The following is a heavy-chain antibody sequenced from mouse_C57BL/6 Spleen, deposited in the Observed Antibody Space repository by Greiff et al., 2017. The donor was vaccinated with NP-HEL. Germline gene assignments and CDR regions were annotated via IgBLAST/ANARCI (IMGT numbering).Heavy chain of an antibody. J-gene: IGHJ2*01. CDR3: ARDDYGSRGYFDY. Sequence: EVQRVESGPGLVKPSQSLSLTCSVTGYSITSGYYWNWIRQFPGNKLEWMGYISYDGSNNYNPSLKNRISITRDTSKNQFFLKLNSVTTEDTATYYCARDDYGSRGYFDYWGQGTTLTVSS. D-gene: IGHD1-1*01. CDR2: ISYDGSN. CDR1: GYSITSGYY. V-gene: IGHV3-6*01.